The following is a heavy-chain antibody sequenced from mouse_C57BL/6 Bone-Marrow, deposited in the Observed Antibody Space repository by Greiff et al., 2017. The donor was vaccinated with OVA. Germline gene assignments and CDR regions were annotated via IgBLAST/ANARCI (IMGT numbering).Heavy chain of an antibody. CDR3: AREGYGSSYGY. J-gene: IGHJ2*01. V-gene: IGHV5-4*01. CDR2: ISDGGSYT. Sequence: EVQGVESGGGLVKPGGSLKLSCAASGFTFSSYAMSWVRQTPEKRLEWVATISDGGSYTYYPDNVKGRFTISRDNAKNNLYLQMSHLKSEDTAMYYCAREGYGSSYGYWGQGTTFTVSS. CDR1: GFTFSSYA. D-gene: IGHD1-1*01.